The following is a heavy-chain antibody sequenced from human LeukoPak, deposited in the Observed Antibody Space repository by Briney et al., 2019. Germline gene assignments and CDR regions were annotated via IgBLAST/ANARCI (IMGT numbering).Heavy chain of an antibody. CDR1: GFTFSNYA. J-gene: IGHJ4*02. V-gene: IGHV3-23*01. CDR2: ISSSGSST. D-gene: IGHD1-26*01. Sequence: GGPLRLSRAASGFTFSNYAMTWVRQAPGKGLEWVSAISSSGSSTYYADSVKGRFTISRDNSKNTLYLQMNSLRAEDTAVYYCAKVRSPLFRGGSYCFDYWGQGTLVTVSS. CDR3: AKVRSPLFRGGSYCFDY.